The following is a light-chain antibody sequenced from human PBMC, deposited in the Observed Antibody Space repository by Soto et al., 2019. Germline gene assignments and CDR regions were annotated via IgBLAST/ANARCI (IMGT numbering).Light chain of an antibody. Sequence: IQLTQSPSSLSASVGDRVSITCRASQDIKTYLAWYQQKRGKAPKLLISGTFTLQSGVPSRFNVRGSGTDFTLTISRLQPEDFATYYCQHLNNYPPFAFGPGTKVDLE. V-gene: IGKV1-9*01. CDR3: QHLNNYPPFA. J-gene: IGKJ3*01. CDR2: GTF. CDR1: QDIKTY.